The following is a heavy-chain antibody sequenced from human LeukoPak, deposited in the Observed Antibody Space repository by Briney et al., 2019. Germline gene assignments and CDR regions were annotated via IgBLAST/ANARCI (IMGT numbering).Heavy chain of an antibody. V-gene: IGHV3-9*01. Sequence: GRSLRLSCAASGFTFDDYAMHWVRQAPGKGLEWVSGISWNSGSIGYADSVKGRFTISRDNAKNSLYLQMNSLRAVDTALYYCAKDIRHYDFWSGSYYYYGMDVWGQGTTVTVSS. D-gene: IGHD3-3*01. CDR3: AKDIRHYDFWSGSYYYYGMDV. CDR1: GFTFDDYA. CDR2: ISWNSGSI. J-gene: IGHJ6*02.